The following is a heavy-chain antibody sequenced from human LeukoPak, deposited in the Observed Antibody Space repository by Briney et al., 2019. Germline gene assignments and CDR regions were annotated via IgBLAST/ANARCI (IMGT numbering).Heavy chain of an antibody. J-gene: IGHJ6*02. Sequence: SVKVSCKASGGTFSSYAISWVRQAPGQGLEWMGGIIPIFGTANYAQKFQGRVTIIADGATSTAYMELSRLRSEDTAVYYCASSPYCSGGSCYLDYYYGMDVWGQGTTVTVSS. CDR1: GGTFSSYA. CDR2: IIPIFGTA. D-gene: IGHD2-15*01. V-gene: IGHV1-69*13. CDR3: ASSPYCSGGSCYLDYYYGMDV.